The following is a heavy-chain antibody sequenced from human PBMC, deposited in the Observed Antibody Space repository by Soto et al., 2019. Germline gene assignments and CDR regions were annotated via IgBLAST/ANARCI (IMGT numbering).Heavy chain of an antibody. CDR1: GGSISSGDYY. V-gene: IGHV4-30-4*01. CDR2: IYYSGST. D-gene: IGHD3-10*01. CDR3: ARADGVYGSGSFRY. J-gene: IGHJ4*02. Sequence: QVQLQESGPGLVKPSQTLSLTCTVSGGSISSGDYYWSWIRQPPGKRMEWIGYIYYSGSTYYNPSLKSRVTISVDTSKNQFSLKLSSVTAADTAVYYCARADGVYGSGSFRYWGQGTLVTVSS.